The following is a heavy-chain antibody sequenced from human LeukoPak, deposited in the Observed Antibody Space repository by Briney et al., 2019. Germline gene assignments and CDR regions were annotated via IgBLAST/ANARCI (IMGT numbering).Heavy chain of an antibody. CDR3: ATYDRRGRLLDAFDI. CDR1: GFTFDDYA. D-gene: IGHD6-25*01. V-gene: IGHV3-9*01. CDR2: ISWNSGSI. Sequence: GGSLRLSCAASGFTFDDYAMHWVRQAPGKGLEWVSGISWNSGSIGYADSVKGRFTISRDNAKNSLYLQMNSLRSEDTAVYYCATYDRRGRLLDAFDIWGQGTMVTVSS. J-gene: IGHJ3*02.